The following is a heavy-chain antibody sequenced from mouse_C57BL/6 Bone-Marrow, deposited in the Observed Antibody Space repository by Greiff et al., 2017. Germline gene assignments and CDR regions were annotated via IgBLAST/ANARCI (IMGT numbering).Heavy chain of an antibody. CDR2: ISSGGDYI. CDR1: GFTFSSYA. CDR3: TREPLYDYVDWYFDV. V-gene: IGHV5-9-1*02. J-gene: IGHJ1*03. D-gene: IGHD2-4*01. Sequence: EVQLVESGEGLVKPGGSLKLSCAASGFTFSSYAMSWVRQTPEKRLEWVAYISSGGDYIYYADTVKGRFTISRDNARNTLYLQMSSLKSEDTAMFYCTREPLYDYVDWYFDVWGTGTPVTVSS.